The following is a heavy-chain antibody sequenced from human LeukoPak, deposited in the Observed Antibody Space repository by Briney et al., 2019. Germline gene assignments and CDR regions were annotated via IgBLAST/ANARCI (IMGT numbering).Heavy chain of an antibody. D-gene: IGHD3-22*01. J-gene: IGHJ3*02. Sequence: GGSLRLSCAASGFTFSTYAMTWVRQAPGKGLEWVSAISGSGGSTYYADSVKGRFTISRDNSKNTLYLQMNSLRAEDTAVYYCAFDSSGYMQHDAFDIWGQGTMVTVSS. CDR3: AFDSSGYMQHDAFDI. V-gene: IGHV3-23*01. CDR2: ISGSGGST. CDR1: GFTFSTYA.